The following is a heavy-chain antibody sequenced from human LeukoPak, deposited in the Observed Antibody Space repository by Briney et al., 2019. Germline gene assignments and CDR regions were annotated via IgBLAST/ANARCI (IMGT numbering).Heavy chain of an antibody. V-gene: IGHV3-23*01. D-gene: IGHD3-10*01. CDR2: ISSSVSNT. J-gene: IGHJ4*02. CDR1: GFTFSSYA. CDR3: AKALAGYYGSGSYCFDY. Sequence: GGSLRLSCAASGFTFSSYAMSWVRQAPGKGLEWVSGISSSVSNTFFADSVKGRFTISRDNSKNTLYLQMNSLRAEDTAVYYCAKALAGYYGSGSYCFDYWGQGTLVTVSS.